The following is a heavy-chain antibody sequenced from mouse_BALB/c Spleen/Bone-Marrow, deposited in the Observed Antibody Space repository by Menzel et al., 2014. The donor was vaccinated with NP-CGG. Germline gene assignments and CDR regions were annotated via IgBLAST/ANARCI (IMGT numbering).Heavy chain of an antibody. V-gene: IGHV1-15*01. J-gene: IGHJ4*01. Sequence: QVQLQQPGAELVRPGASVTLSCKASGYTFTDYEMHWVKQTPVHGLEWIGAIDPETGGTAYNQKFKGKATLTADKSSSTAYIELRSLTSEDSAVYYCTRHWDYAMDYWGQGTSVTVSS. CDR3: TRHWDYAMDY. CDR1: GYTFTDYE. D-gene: IGHD4-1*01. CDR2: IDPETGGT.